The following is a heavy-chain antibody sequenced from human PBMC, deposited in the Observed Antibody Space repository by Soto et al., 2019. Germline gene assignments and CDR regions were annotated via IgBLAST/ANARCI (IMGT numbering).Heavy chain of an antibody. CDR1: GFTGSSYV. D-gene: IGHD3-10*01. J-gene: IGHJ4*02. Sequence: EVQLVESGGGLVQPGGSLRLACAASGFTGSSYVIHWVRHVTGKGLEWVSTLGAGGDTYFPDSVKGRFTISRENAKNSLYLQMNNLGAGDTAVYYCARGTMVRGTLDPGISGPLDYWGQGTLVAVSS. CDR2: LGAGGDT. V-gene: IGHV3-13*01. CDR3: ARGTMVRGTLDPGISGPLDY.